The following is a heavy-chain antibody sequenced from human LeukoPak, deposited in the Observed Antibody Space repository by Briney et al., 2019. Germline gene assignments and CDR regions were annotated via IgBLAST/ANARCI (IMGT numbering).Heavy chain of an antibody. J-gene: IGHJ4*02. CDR2: IKQDGSEK. CDR1: GFTFSSYW. Sequence: PGGSLRLSCAASGFTFSSYWMSWVRQAPGKGLEWVANIKQDGSEKYYVDSVEGRFTISRDNAKNSLYLQMNSLRAEDTAVYYCARDLGYSSGWYDYWGQGTLVTVSS. V-gene: IGHV3-7*03. CDR3: ARDLGYSSGWYDY. D-gene: IGHD6-19*01.